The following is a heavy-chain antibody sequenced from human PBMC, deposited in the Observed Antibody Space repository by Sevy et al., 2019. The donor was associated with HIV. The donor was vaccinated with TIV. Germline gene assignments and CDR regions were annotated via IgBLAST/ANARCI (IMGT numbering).Heavy chain of an antibody. D-gene: IGHD4-4*01. CDR2: ISNSGTAM. Sequence: GGSLRLSCAASGFTFSSYEMNWVRQAPGKGLEWVSYISNSGTAMYYSDSVRGRFTISRDNARRSLYLQMNSLRAKGTAVYYCARDLPPSATTVPHFDCWGQGALVTVSS. CDR1: GFTFSSYE. J-gene: IGHJ4*02. V-gene: IGHV3-48*03. CDR3: ARDLPPSATTVPHFDC.